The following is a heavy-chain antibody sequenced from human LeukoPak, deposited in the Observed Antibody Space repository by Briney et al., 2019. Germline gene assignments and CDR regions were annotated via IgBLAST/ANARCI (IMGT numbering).Heavy chain of an antibody. CDR3: ARGVPIRDYYYYYMNV. D-gene: IGHD5-12*01. CDR1: GGTFISYA. Sequence: SVKISCKTSGGTFISYAISCGRQAPRQELVWRGGNIPIFGTANYAQKFKGRVTITTDESTSTAYMELSSLRAESTGVYNCARGVPIRDYYYYYMNVGGKGTTVTLSS. V-gene: IGHV1-69*05. J-gene: IGHJ6*03. CDR2: NIPIFGTA.